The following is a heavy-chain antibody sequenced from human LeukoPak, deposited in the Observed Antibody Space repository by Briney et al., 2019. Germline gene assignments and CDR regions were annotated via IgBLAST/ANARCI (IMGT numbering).Heavy chain of an antibody. Sequence: ASVKVSCKASGYTFTSYAISWVRQAPGQGLEWMGGIIPIFGTANYQQQFQGRVTITADESTSTAYMELSSLRSEDTAVYYCASGPIYCSSTSCYPLSLAHYYYYYYMDVWGKGTTVTVSS. CDR3: ASGPIYCSSTSCYPLSLAHYYYYYYMDV. V-gene: IGHV1-69*13. J-gene: IGHJ6*03. CDR2: IIPIFGTA. CDR1: GYTFTSYA. D-gene: IGHD2-2*01.